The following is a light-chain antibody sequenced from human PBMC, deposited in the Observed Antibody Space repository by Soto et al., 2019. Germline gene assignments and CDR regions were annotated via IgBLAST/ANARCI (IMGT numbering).Light chain of an antibody. J-gene: IGKJ1*01. Sequence: DIQMTQSPSTLSASVGDRVTITCRASQSISSWLAWYHQKPGKAPKFLIRDASSLQSGVPSRFSGSGSGTEFTLTISSMQPDDFATYYCQQYNTYPWTFGQGTKVDIK. V-gene: IGKV1-5*01. CDR1: QSISSW. CDR3: QQYNTYPWT. CDR2: DAS.